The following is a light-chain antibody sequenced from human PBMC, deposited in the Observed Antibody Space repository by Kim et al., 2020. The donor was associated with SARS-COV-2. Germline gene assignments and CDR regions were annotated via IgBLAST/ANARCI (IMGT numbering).Light chain of an antibody. CDR1: SSNIGSKY. Sequence: QSVLTQPPSASGTPGQRVTISCSGSSSNIGSKYVYWYQQLPGTAPKLLIYSNNQRPSGVPDRCSGSKSGTSASLAISGHRSEDEADYYCAAWDDSLSGRWVFGGGTQLTDL. CDR2: SNN. J-gene: IGLJ3*02. CDR3: AAWDDSLSGRWV. V-gene: IGLV1-47*02.